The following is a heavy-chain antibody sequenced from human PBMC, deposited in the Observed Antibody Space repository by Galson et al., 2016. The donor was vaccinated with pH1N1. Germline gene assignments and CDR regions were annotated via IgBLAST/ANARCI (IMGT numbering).Heavy chain of an antibody. Sequence: LSLTCSVSGDSISTSNSYWGWIRQAPGKGLEWLGSINYRGTTYYNPPLQSRVSISGDMSNNQFSLRLSSVTATDTAIYYCARHIWGGGWNGSRRYYYYYMDVWGKGTTVAVSS. V-gene: IGHV4-39*01. CDR1: GDSISTSNSY. CDR2: INYRGTT. CDR3: ARHIWGGGWNGSRRYYYYYMDV. J-gene: IGHJ6*03. D-gene: IGHD1-1*01.